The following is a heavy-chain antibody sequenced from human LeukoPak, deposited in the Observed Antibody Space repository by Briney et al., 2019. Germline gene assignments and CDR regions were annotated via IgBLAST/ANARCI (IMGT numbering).Heavy chain of an antibody. CDR1: GFTFSSYS. Sequence: GGSLRLSCAASGFTFSSYSMNWVRQAPGKGLEWVSSISSSSSYIYYADSVKGRFTISRDNAKNSLYLQMNSLRAEDTAVYYCASWFPIVGATKWFDYWGQGTLVTVSS. D-gene: IGHD1-26*01. J-gene: IGHJ4*02. CDR3: ASWFPIVGATKWFDY. V-gene: IGHV3-21*01. CDR2: ISSSSSYI.